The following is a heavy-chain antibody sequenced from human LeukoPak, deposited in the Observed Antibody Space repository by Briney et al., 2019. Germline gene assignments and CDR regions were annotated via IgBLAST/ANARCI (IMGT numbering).Heavy chain of an antibody. D-gene: IGHD3-10*01. CDR1: GFTFDDYA. CDR3: AKDLAVWFGELFPIGY. J-gene: IGHJ4*02. CDR2: ISWNSGSI. Sequence: PGRSLRLSCAASGFTFDDYAMHWVRQAPGKGLEWVSGISWNSGSIGYADSVKGRFTISRDNSKNTLYLQMNSLRAEDTAVYYCAKDLAVWFGELFPIGYWGQGTLVTVSS. V-gene: IGHV3-9*01.